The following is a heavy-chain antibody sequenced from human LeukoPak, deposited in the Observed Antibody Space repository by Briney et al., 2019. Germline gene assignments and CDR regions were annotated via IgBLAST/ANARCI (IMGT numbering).Heavy chain of an antibody. CDR3: ARGNSSWLFDY. CDR1: GFTFSSYS. D-gene: IGHD6-13*01. V-gene: IGHV3-21*01. Sequence: GGSLRLSRAASGFTFSSYSVNWGRQAPGKRLGGVSPISSSSSYIYSADSEKGRFTISRNNATTSLYLQMNSLRAEDTAVYYCARGNSSWLFDYWGQGTLVTVSS. CDR2: ISSSSSYI. J-gene: IGHJ4*02.